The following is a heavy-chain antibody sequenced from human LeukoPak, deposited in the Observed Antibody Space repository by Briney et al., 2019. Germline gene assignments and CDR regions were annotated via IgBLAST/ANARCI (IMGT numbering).Heavy chain of an antibody. CDR1: GGSISSSSYS. Sequence: PSETLSLTCTVSGGSISSSSYSWGWIRQPPGKGLEWIGRIYYSGSTYFNPSLKSRVTISVDTSKNQFSLKLSSVTAADTAVYYCARDLTPEAARVRCDYWGQGTLVSVSS. V-gene: IGHV4-39*07. J-gene: IGHJ4*02. CDR2: IYYSGST. CDR3: ARDLTPEAARVRCDY. D-gene: IGHD6-6*01.